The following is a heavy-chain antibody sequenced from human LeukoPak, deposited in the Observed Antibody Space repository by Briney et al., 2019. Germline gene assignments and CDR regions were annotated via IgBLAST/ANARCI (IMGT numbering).Heavy chain of an antibody. V-gene: IGHV5-51*01. CDR3: ARLPYYYGSGSFSYYLDY. J-gene: IGHJ4*02. CDR1: GYGFTSYW. CDR2: IYPGDSDT. Sequence: GESLQISSKGSGYGFTSYWIGWVRPMPGKGLEWMGSIYPGDSDTRYSPSFQGQVTISADKSISTAYLQWSSLKASDTAMYYCARLPYYYGSGSFSYYLDYWGQGTLVTVSS. D-gene: IGHD3-10*01.